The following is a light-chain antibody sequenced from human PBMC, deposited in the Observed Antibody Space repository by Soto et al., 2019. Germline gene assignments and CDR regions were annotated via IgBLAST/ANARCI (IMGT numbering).Light chain of an antibody. Sequence: EIVLTQSPATLSLSPGERATLSCRASQSVSSYLAWYQQKPGQAPRLLIYDASNRATGIPARFSGSGSGTDFTLTISSLEPEDFEVYYCQQRSNWPPGWTFGQGTKVDIK. CDR1: QSVSSY. CDR3: QQRSNWPPGWT. V-gene: IGKV3-11*01. J-gene: IGKJ1*01. CDR2: DAS.